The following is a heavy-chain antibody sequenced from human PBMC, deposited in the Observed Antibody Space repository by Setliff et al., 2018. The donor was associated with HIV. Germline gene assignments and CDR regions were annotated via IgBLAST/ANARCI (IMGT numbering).Heavy chain of an antibody. Sequence: SETLSLTCAVYGGSFSGYYWSWIRQPPGKGLEWIGEINHSGSTFYSPSLKSRVTISVDTSKNQFSLKLTSVTAADTAVYYCARPLSESYNFWGDAFAIWGQGTMVTV. V-gene: IGHV4-34*01. D-gene: IGHD3-3*01. CDR3: ARPLSESYNFWGDAFAI. CDR1: GGSFSGYY. CDR2: INHSGST. J-gene: IGHJ3*02.